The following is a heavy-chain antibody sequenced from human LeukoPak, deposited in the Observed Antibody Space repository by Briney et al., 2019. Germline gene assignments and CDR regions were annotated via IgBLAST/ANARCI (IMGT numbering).Heavy chain of an antibody. V-gene: IGHV1-18*01. Sequence: ASVKVSCKASGYTFTSYGISWVRQAPGQGLEWMGWISAYNGNTNYAQKLQGRVTMTTDTSTSTAYMELSSLRSDDTAVYYCARARPTVTTIDGFDYWGQGTLVTVSS. CDR3: ARARPTVTTIDGFDY. CDR1: GYTFTSYG. CDR2: ISAYNGNT. J-gene: IGHJ4*02. D-gene: IGHD4-17*01.